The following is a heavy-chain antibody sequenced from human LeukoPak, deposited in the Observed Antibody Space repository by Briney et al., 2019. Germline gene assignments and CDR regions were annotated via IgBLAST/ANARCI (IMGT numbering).Heavy chain of an antibody. CDR1: GFTFSSYG. J-gene: IGHJ4*02. D-gene: IGHD3-3*01. Sequence: GGSLRLSCAASGFTFSSYGMHWVRQAPGKGLEWVAVIWYDGSNKYYADSVKGRFTISRDNSKNTLYLQMNSLRAEDTAVYYCARVDYDFWSTHNYFDYWGQGTLVTVSS. CDR2: IWYDGSNK. CDR3: ARVDYDFWSTHNYFDY. V-gene: IGHV3-33*01.